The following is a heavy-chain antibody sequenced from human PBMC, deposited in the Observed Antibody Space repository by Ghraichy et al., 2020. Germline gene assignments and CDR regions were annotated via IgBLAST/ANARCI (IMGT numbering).Heavy chain of an antibody. CDR1: GGSISSSSYY. Sequence: GSLRLSCTVSGGSISSSSYYWGWIRQPPGKGLEWIGSIYYSGSTYYNPSLKSRVTISVDTSKNQFSLKLSSVTAADTAVYYCARAGGYSGYDYDYWGQGTLVTVSS. V-gene: IGHV4-39*07. D-gene: IGHD5-12*01. J-gene: IGHJ4*02. CDR3: ARAGGYSGYDYDY. CDR2: IYYSGST.